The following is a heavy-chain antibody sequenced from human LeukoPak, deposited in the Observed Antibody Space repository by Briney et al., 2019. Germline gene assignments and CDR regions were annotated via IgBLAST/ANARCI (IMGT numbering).Heavy chain of an antibody. CDR3: ARDSGSSGYYFAFDY. J-gene: IGHJ4*02. Sequence: GGSLRLSCAASGFTFSSYAMHWVRQAPGKGLEWVAVISYDGSNKYYADSVKGRFTISRDNSKNTLYLQTNSLRAEDTAVYYCARDSGSSGYYFAFDYWGQGTLVTVSS. D-gene: IGHD3-22*01. V-gene: IGHV3-30*04. CDR1: GFTFSSYA. CDR2: ISYDGSNK.